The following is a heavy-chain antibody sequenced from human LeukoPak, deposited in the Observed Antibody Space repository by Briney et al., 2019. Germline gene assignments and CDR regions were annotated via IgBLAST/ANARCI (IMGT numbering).Heavy chain of an antibody. CDR2: IIPIFGTA. V-gene: IGHV1-69*13. D-gene: IGHD5-18*01. CDR1: GGTFSSYA. J-gene: IGHJ4*02. CDR3: ARDQSGYSYGDFDY. Sequence: ASVKVSCKASGGTFSSYAISWVRQTPGQGLEWMGGIIPIFGTANYAQKFQGRVTITADESTSTAYMEPSSLRSEDTAVYYCARDQSGYSYGDFDYWGQGTLVTVSS.